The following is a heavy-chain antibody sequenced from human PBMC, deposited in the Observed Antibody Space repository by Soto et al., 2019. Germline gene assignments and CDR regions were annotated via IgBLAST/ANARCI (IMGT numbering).Heavy chain of an antibody. V-gene: IGHV2-5*02. J-gene: IGHJ5*02. CDR2: IYWDDDT. CDR1: GFSLSTSGVG. Sequence: QITLKEYGPTLVKPTQTLTLTCTFSGFSLSTSGVGVGWSRQPPGKALECLALIYWDDDTCYSPSLKSKRTITNDTSKNQLVLTVPNMDPVDTATYYCAHDSGYSNGWSSWFDPWGQGTLVTVSS. D-gene: IGHD6-19*01. CDR3: AHDSGYSNGWSSWFDP.